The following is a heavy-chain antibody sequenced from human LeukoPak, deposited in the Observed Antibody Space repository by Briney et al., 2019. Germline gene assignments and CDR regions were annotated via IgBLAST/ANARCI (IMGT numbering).Heavy chain of an antibody. V-gene: IGHV3-7*01. Sequence: GGSLRLSCAASGFTFSSYWMSWVRQAPGKGLEWVANIKQDGSEKYYVDSVKGRFTISRDNAKNSLYLQMNSLRAEDTAVYYCAREGLRYFDWLLTVPDYWGQGTLVTVSS. CDR3: AREGLRYFDWLLTVPDY. CDR1: GFTFSSYW. J-gene: IGHJ4*02. CDR2: IKQDGSEK. D-gene: IGHD3-9*01.